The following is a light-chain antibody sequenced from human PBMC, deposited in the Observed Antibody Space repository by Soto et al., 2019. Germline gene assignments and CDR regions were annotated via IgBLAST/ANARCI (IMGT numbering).Light chain of an antibody. Sequence: IVLTQSPGTLSLSPGERATLSCRASQSVGSDYLAWYQQKPGQAPRILIYDASNRATGIPVRFSGSGSGTDVTITISRLEPEDLALDYCPQRNSWPITFGQLTRLEMK. CDR3: PQRNSWPIT. V-gene: IGKV3D-20*02. CDR1: QSVGSDY. J-gene: IGKJ5*01. CDR2: DAS.